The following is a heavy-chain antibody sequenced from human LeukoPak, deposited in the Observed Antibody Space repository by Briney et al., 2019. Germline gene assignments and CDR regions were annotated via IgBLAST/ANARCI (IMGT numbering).Heavy chain of an antibody. CDR2: TSSSSSYI. CDR1: GFTFSSYS. Sequence: GGSLRLSCAASGFTFSSYSMNWVRQAPGKGLEWVSSTSSSSSYIYYADSVKGRFTISRDNAKNSLYLQMNSLRAEDTAVYYCARDLAVTTSYYYYYGMDVWGQGTTVTVSS. CDR3: ARDLAVTTSYYYYYGMDV. V-gene: IGHV3-21*01. D-gene: IGHD4-11*01. J-gene: IGHJ6*02.